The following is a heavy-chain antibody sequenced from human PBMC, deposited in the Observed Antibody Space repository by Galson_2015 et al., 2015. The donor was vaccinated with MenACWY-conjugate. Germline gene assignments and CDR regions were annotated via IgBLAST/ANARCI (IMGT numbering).Heavy chain of an antibody. CDR3: ARDNNWSIDS. Sequence: SLRLSCAASGFTFSSYSMNWVRQAPGKGLEWVSSIRGDGSFSYYADSVKGRFTISRDNSKNMVYLQMNGLGDEDTAVYFCARDNNWSIDSWGQGTLVTVSS. CDR1: GFTFSSYS. D-gene: IGHD1-1*01. CDR2: IRGDGSFS. J-gene: IGHJ4*02. V-gene: IGHV3-23*01.